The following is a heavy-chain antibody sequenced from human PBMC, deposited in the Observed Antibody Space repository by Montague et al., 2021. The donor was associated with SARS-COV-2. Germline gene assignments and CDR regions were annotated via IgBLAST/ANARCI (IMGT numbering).Heavy chain of an antibody. CDR3: ARGRTVTTFYSYYGMDV. J-gene: IGHJ6*02. V-gene: IGHV4-34*01. Sequence: SETLSLTCAVYGGSFSGYYWSWIRQPPGKGLEWIGEINHSGSTNXNPSLKSRVTISVDTSKSQFSLKLSSLTAADTAVYYCARGRTVTTFYSYYGMDVWGQGTTVTVSS. CDR2: INHSGST. D-gene: IGHD4-17*01. CDR1: GGSFSGYY.